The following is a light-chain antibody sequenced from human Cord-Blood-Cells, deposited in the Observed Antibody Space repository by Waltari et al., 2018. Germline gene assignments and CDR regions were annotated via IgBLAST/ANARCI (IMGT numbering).Light chain of an antibody. Sequence: DIQLTQSPSFLSASVGDRVTISCRASQGISSYLAWYQQKPGKAPKLLIYAGSTLQSGVPSRFSGSGSVTEFTLTISSLQAEDFATYYCQQLNSYPFTFGPGTKVDI. V-gene: IGKV1-9*01. CDR2: AGS. CDR3: QQLNSYPFT. J-gene: IGKJ3*01. CDR1: QGISSY.